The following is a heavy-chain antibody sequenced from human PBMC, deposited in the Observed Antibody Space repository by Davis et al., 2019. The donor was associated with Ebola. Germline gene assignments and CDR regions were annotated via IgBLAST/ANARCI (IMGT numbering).Heavy chain of an antibody. CDR2: INSDGSST. V-gene: IGHV3-74*01. CDR1: GFTFSSYW. CDR3: TTVWLGD. J-gene: IGHJ4*02. D-gene: IGHD3-16*01. Sequence: GESLKISCAASGFTFSSYWMHWVRQAPGKGLVWVSRINSDGSSTSYADSVKGRFTISRDNAKNTLYLQMNSLRAEDTAVYYCTTVWLGDWGQGTLDTVSS.